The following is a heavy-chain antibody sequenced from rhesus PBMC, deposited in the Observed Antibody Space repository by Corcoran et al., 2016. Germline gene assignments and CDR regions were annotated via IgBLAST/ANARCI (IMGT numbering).Heavy chain of an antibody. J-gene: IGHJ4*01. V-gene: IGHV4-106*01. CDR3: ARGKDIWTGYYTGYFDY. Sequence: QVQLQESGPGLVKPSETLSLTCAVSGGSISDDYYWSWIRQPPGKGLEWIGYIYGRGGGTNYNPSLKNRVTISTDTSKTQFSLKLGSGTAADTAVYYCARGKDIWTGYYTGYFDYWGQGVLVTVSS. CDR1: GGSISDDYY. D-gene: IGHD3-3*01. CDR2: IYGRGGGT.